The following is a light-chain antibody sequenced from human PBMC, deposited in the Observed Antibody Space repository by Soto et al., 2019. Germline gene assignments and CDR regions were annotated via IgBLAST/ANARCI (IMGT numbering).Light chain of an antibody. CDR3: QQYNNWPRT. J-gene: IGKJ1*01. V-gene: IGKV3-15*01. CDR2: GAS. CDR1: QSVSSN. Sequence: EIMMTQSPATLSVSPGERATLSCRARQSVSSNLAWYQQKPGQAPRLLIYGASTRATAIPARFSGSGSGTEFTLTISSLQSEDFAVYYCQQYNNWPRTFGQGTKVEIK.